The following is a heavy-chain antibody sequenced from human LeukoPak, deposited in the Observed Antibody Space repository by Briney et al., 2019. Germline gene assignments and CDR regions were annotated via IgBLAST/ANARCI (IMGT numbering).Heavy chain of an antibody. CDR1: GVTFSSYW. D-gene: IGHD1-14*01. CDR3: ATGQGHGIDV. Sequence: PGGSLRLSCAASGVTFSSYWVHWVRHAPGKGLVWGSRINSDGSSTNYADSVKGRFTISRDNAKNTLYLQMNSLRAEDTAVYYCATGQGHGIDVWGQGTTVTVSS. J-gene: IGHJ6*02. V-gene: IGHV3-74*01. CDR2: INSDGSST.